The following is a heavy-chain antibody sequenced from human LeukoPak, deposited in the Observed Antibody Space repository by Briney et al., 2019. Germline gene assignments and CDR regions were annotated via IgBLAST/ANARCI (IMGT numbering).Heavy chain of an antibody. CDR1: GFTFNTYA. D-gene: IGHD1-26*01. Sequence: GGSLRLSCAASGFTFNTYAMHWVRQAPGKGLEYVSAISYNGGSAYYANSVKGRFTISRDNSKNTLYLQMGSLRADDMAVYYCARRPYSGTYYVDYWGQGTLVTVSS. CDR2: ISYNGGSA. V-gene: IGHV3-64*01. J-gene: IGHJ4*02. CDR3: ARRPYSGTYYVDY.